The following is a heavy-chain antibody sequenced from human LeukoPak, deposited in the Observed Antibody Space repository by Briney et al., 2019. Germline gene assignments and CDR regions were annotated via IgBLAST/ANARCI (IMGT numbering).Heavy chain of an antibody. V-gene: IGHV3-66*01. Sequence: GGSLRLSCATPGFTVSSNYMSWVRQAPGKGLEWVSVIYSGGSTYYADSVKGRFTISRDNSKNTLYLQMNSLRAEDAAVYYCARDSEAPGPYGMDVWGQGTTVTVSS. CDR2: IYSGGST. CDR3: ARDSEAPGPYGMDV. CDR1: GFTVSSNY. J-gene: IGHJ6*02.